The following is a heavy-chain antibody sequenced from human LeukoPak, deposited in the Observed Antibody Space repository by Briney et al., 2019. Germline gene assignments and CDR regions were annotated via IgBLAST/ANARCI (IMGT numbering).Heavy chain of an antibody. CDR3: ARGNQNYYDRALDY. V-gene: IGHV1-18*01. CDR1: GYTFTSYG. D-gene: IGHD3-22*01. CDR2: ISAYNGNT. Sequence: ASVKVSCNASGYTFTSYGISWVRQAPGQGLEWTGWISAYNGNTNYAQKLQGRVTMTTDTSTSTAYMELRSLRSDDTAVYYCARGNQNYYDRALDYWGQGTLVTVSS. J-gene: IGHJ4*02.